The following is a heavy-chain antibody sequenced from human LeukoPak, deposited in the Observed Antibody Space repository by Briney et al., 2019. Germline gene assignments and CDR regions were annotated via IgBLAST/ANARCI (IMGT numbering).Heavy chain of an antibody. CDR1: GGSFSGYY. CDR3: ARGLYDYYYYYGMDV. D-gene: IGHD2-8*01. J-gene: IGHJ6*02. Sequence: SETLSLTCAVYGGSFSGYYWSWIRQPPGKGLEWIGEINHSGSTNYNPSLKSRVTISVDTSKNQFSLMLSSVTAADTAVYYCARGLYDYYYYYGMDVWGQGTTVTVSS. V-gene: IGHV4-34*01. CDR2: INHSGST.